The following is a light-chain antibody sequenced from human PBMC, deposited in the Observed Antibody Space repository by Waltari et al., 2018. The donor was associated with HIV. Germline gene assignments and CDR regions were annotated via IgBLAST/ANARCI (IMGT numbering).Light chain of an antibody. CDR3: QVWDSTIDHVL. Sequence: SSVLTQPPSVSVAPGKTATLTCGGKNIERKSVHWYQQKPGQAPVLVICYDSDRPSGIPERFSGSNSGNTATLTISRVGVGDEADYYCQVWDSTIDHVLFGGGTKLTVL. CDR1: NIERKS. J-gene: IGLJ2*01. CDR2: YDS. V-gene: IGLV3-21*04.